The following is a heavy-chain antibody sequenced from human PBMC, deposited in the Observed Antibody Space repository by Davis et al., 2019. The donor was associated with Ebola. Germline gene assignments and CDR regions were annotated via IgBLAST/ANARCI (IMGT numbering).Heavy chain of an antibody. D-gene: IGHD1-26*01. Sequence: ASVKVSCKASGYTFTSYYMHWVRQAPGQGLEWMGIINPSGGSTSYAQKFQGRVTMTRDTSTSTVYMELSSLRSEDTAVYYCARVVWEPRAGWYFDLWGRGTLVTVSS. CDR2: INPSGGST. J-gene: IGHJ2*01. CDR1: GYTFTSYY. V-gene: IGHV1-46*01. CDR3: ARVVWEPRAGWYFDL.